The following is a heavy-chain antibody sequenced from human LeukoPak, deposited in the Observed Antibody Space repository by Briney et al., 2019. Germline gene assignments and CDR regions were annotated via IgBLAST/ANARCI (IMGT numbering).Heavy chain of an antibody. CDR3: ARARYCSSGTCYSGNFDS. V-gene: IGHV4-59*01. D-gene: IGHD2-15*01. J-gene: IGHJ4*02. CDR2: FYNSGSN. CDR1: GGSISSYY. Sequence: PSETLSLTCIVSGGSISSYYWSWIRQPPGEGLEWIGYFYNSGSNNYNPSLKSRATISGDTSKNQFSLKLSSVTAADTAVYYCARARYCSSGTCYSGNFDSWGQGTLVTVSS.